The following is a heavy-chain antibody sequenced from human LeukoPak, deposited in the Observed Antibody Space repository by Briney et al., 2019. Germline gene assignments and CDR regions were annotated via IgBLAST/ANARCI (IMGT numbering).Heavy chain of an antibody. CDR3: ATVGGTGYLQK. Sequence: GESLKISCKGSGYSFTNYWIAWVRQMSGKGLEWMGTIYPGDSRTGYGPSFEGQVTISADKSISTAYLQWSSLRASDTAMYYCATVGGTGYLQKWGQGTLVTVSS. CDR2: IYPGDSRT. D-gene: IGHD6-19*01. CDR1: GYSFTNYW. V-gene: IGHV5-51*01. J-gene: IGHJ1*01.